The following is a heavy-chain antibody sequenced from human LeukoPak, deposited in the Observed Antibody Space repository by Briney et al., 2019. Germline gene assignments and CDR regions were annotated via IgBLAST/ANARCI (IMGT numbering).Heavy chain of an antibody. J-gene: IGHJ4*02. Sequence: QPGGSLRLSCAASGFTFSSYDMHWVRQAPGKGLEWVAFMRNDGNNKYYAHSVKGRFTISRDNSKNTLFLQMNSLRPEDTAVYYCAKDSLGTRTVTLDYWGQGTLVTVSS. CDR2: MRNDGNNK. CDR1: GFTFSSYD. V-gene: IGHV3-30*02. CDR3: AKDSLGTRTVTLDY. D-gene: IGHD4-17*01.